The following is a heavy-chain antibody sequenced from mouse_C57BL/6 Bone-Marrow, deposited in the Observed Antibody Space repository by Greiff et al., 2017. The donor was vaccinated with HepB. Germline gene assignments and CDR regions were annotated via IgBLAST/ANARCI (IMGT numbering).Heavy chain of an antibody. CDR2: ISSGSSTI. Sequence: DVKLVESGGGLVKPGGSLKLSCAASGFTFSDYGMHWVRQAPEKGLEWVAYISSGSSTIYYADTVKGRFTISRDNAKNTLFLQMTSLRSEDTAMYYCARIGGYYVGFAYWGQGTLVTVSA. J-gene: IGHJ3*01. V-gene: IGHV5-17*01. CDR3: ARIGGYYVGFAY. D-gene: IGHD2-3*01. CDR1: GFTFSDYG.